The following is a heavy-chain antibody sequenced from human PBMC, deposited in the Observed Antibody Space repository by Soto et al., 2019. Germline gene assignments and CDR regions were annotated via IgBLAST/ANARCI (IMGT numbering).Heavy chain of an antibody. Sequence: PGGSLRLSCAASGFTFSSYAMSWVRQAPGKGLEWVSAISGSGGSTYYADSVKGRFTISRDNSKNTLYLQMNSLRAEDTAVYYCAKVPSLVRGVIAPYYFDYWGQGTLVTVSS. V-gene: IGHV3-23*01. D-gene: IGHD3-10*01. CDR2: ISGSGGST. CDR1: GFTFSSYA. J-gene: IGHJ4*02. CDR3: AKVPSLVRGVIAPYYFDY.